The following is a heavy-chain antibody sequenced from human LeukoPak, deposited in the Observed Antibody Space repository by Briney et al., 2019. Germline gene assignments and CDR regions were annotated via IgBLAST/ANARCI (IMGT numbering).Heavy chain of an antibody. Sequence: ASVKVSCKASGYTFTDYYIHWVRQAPGQGLEWMGWINPNSGGTNYAQKFQGRVTMTRDTSISTAYMELSRLRSDDTAVYYCARDGVKSIAARLFDYWGQGTLVTVSS. J-gene: IGHJ4*02. CDR3: ARDGVKSIAARLFDY. CDR1: GYTFTDYY. CDR2: INPNSGGT. D-gene: IGHD6-6*01. V-gene: IGHV1-2*02.